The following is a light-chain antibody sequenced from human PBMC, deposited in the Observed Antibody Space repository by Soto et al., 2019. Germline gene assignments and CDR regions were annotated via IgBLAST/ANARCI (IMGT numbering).Light chain of an antibody. Sequence: DIQMTQSPSSLFASVGDRVTITCQASQDISDFLNWYQQKPGKAPKLLIYAASSLQSGVPSRFSGSGSGTDFTLTISSLQPEDFAVYYCQQYHNWPITFGQGTRLEIK. CDR3: QQYHNWPIT. CDR2: AAS. J-gene: IGKJ5*01. CDR1: QDISDF. V-gene: IGKV1-39*01.